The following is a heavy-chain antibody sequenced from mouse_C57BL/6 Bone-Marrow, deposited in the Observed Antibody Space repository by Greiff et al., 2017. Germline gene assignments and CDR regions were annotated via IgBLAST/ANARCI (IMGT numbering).Heavy chain of an antibody. CDR1: GFTFSDYY. V-gene: IGHV5-16*01. D-gene: IGHD1-1*01. CDR2: INYDGSST. J-gene: IGHJ2*01. Sequence: EVMLVESEGGLVQPGSSMKLSCTASGFTFSDYYMAWVRQVPEKGLEWVANINYDGSSTYYLDSLKSRFIISRDNAKNILYLQMSSLKSEDTATYYCARDGSCSPFDYWGQGTTLTVSS. CDR3: ARDGSCSPFDY.